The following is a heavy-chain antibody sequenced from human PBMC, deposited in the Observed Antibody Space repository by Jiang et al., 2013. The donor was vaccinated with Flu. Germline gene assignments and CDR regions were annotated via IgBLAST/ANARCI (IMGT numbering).Heavy chain of an antibody. J-gene: IGHJ3*02. Sequence: GLVKPSQTLSLTCAVSGGSISSGGYSWSWIRQPPGKGLEWIGYIYYSGSTYYNPSLKSRVTISVDTSKNQFSLKLSSVTAADTAVYYCARGADGGNSDYDAFDIWGQGTMVTVSS. CDR3: ARGADGGNSDYDAFDI. CDR1: GGSISSGGYS. V-gene: IGHV4-30-4*07. D-gene: IGHD4-23*01. CDR2: IYYSGST.